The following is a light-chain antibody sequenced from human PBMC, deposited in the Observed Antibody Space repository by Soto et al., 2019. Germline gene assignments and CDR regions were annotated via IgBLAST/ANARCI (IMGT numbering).Light chain of an antibody. CDR3: EHYGSLLCT. CDR1: QSFSSSY. Sequence: EIVLTQSTGTLSLSPGERATLSCRASQSFSSSYFAWYQQKPGQAPRLLIYGASSRATGIPDRFSGSGSGVDFTLTISTLERNDFAVYYCEHYGSLLCTFVPRTRVDVK. CDR2: GAS. J-gene: IGKJ3*01. V-gene: IGKV3-20*01.